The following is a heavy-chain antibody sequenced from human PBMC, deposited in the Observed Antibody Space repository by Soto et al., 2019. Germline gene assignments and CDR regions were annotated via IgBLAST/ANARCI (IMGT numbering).Heavy chain of an antibody. V-gene: IGHV4-59*01. D-gene: IGHD3-3*01. CDR2: FYNSGST. Sequence: PSETLSLTCTVSGGSISSYYWSWIRQPPGKGLEWIGYFYNSGSTNYNPSLKSRVTISLDTSKNQFSLKLSSVTAADTAVYYCARVLFGRGNWFDPWGQGTLVTVSS. CDR1: GGSISSYY. CDR3: ARVLFGRGNWFDP. J-gene: IGHJ5*02.